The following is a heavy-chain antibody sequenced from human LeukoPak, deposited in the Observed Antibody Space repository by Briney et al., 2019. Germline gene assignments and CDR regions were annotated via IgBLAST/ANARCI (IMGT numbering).Heavy chain of an antibody. J-gene: IGHJ4*02. CDR1: GFTFSSYG. D-gene: IGHD1-26*01. CDR3: VTEVSGSFPT. V-gene: IGHV3-30*02. CDR2: IRYDGSNN. Sequence: PGGSLRLSCAASGFTFSSYGMHWVRQAPGKGLEWVAFIRYDGSNNYYADSVKGRFTISRDNSKNTLYLQMNSLRAEDTAVYYCVTEVSGSFPTWGQGTLVTVSS.